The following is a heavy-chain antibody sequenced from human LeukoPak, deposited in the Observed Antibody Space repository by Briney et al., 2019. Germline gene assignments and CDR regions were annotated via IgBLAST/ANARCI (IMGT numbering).Heavy chain of an antibody. J-gene: IGHJ4*02. CDR1: GNSISSYY. D-gene: IGHD6-13*01. CDR2: IYTSGST. Sequence: SETLSLTCSVSGNSISSYYWSWIRQPAGKGLEWIGRIYTSGSTNYNPSLKSRVTISVDTSKNQFSLKLSSVTAADTAVYYCARAYSSSHSLDYWGQGTLVTVSS. V-gene: IGHV4-4*07. CDR3: ARAYSSSHSLDY.